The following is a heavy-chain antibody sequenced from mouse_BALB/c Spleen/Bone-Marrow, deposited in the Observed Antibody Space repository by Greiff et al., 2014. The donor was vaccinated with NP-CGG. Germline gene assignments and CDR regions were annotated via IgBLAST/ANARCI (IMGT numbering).Heavy chain of an antibody. Sequence: VQLKDSGGGLVQPGGSLKLSCAASGFDFNRYWMTWVRQAPGKGLEWIGEINPDSSTINYTPSLKDKFIISRDNAKNTLYLQMSKVRSEDTGLYYCTRNGYYGCSAYWGQGTLVTVSA. D-gene: IGHD1-2*01. CDR2: INPDSSTI. V-gene: IGHV4-1*02. CDR1: GFDFNRYW. CDR3: TRNGYYGCSAY. J-gene: IGHJ3*01.